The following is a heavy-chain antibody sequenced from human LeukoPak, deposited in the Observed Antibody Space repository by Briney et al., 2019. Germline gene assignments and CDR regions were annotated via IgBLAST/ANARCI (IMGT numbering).Heavy chain of an antibody. D-gene: IGHD2-21*02. Sequence: ASVKVSCKASGYTFTGYYMHWVRQAPGQGLEWMGWINPNSGGTNYAQKFQGRVTLTTDTSTSTAYMELRSLRSDDTAVYYCARDLPCGGDCSPTAYYYYYYMDVWGKGTTVTVSS. CDR3: ARDLPCGGDCSPTAYYYYYYMDV. J-gene: IGHJ6*03. CDR1: GYTFTGYY. V-gene: IGHV1-2*02. CDR2: INPNSGGT.